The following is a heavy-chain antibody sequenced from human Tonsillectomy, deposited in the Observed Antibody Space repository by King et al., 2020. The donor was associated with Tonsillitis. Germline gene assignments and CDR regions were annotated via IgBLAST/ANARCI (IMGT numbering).Heavy chain of an antibody. CDR1: GYTFTSYG. D-gene: IGHD3-22*01. V-gene: IGHV1-18*04. J-gene: IGHJ4*02. Sequence: VQLVESGAEVKKPGASVKVSCKASGYTFTSYGISWVRQAPGQGLEWMGWISVYNGNTNYAQKFQGRVTMTTDTSTSPAYMELRSLRSDDTAVYYCARAFNYYDSSGYLYYFDYWGQGTLVTVPS. CDR3: ARAFNYYDSSGYLYYFDY. CDR2: ISVYNGNT.